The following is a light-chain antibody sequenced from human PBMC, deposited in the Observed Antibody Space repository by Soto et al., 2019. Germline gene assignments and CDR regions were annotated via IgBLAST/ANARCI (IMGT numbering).Light chain of an antibody. CDR1: SSDVGGYNY. V-gene: IGLV2-14*01. CDR2: DVS. CDR3: ISFTSNSQWV. J-gene: IGLJ3*02. Sequence: QSALTQPASVSGSPGQSITISCTGSSSDVGGYNYVSWYQQHPGKAPKLMIYDVSNRPSGVSNRFSGSKSGNTASLTISGHQAEDEADYYCISFTSNSQWVFGGGTKLTVL.